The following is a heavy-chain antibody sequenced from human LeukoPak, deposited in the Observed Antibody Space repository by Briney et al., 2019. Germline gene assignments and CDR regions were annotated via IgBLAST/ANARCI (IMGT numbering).Heavy chain of an antibody. J-gene: IGHJ4*02. CDR2: ISTSSRTI. CDR1: VLTFSSYS. CDR3: ARQFYGDNGPAVFDY. Sequence: QAGGSLRLSCAASVLTFSSYSMNWVRQAPGKGLDWVSYISTSSRTIYYAESVKGRFTISRDNAKNSLYLQMNSLRAEDTAVYYCARQFYGDNGPAVFDYWGQGRLVTVS. D-gene: IGHD4-17*01. V-gene: IGHV3-48*01.